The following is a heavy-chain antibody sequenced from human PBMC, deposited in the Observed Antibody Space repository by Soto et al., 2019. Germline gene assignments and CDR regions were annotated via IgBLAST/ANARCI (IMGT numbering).Heavy chain of an antibody. V-gene: IGHV3-53*02. CDR2: IYTAGGT. CDR3: ARALPVAKGGFDP. CDR1: GFTVSNTY. D-gene: IGHD2-2*01. Sequence: EVQLVETGGGLIQPGGSLRLSCAASGFTVSNTYMTWVRQPPGKGLECVSVIYTAGGTNYADSVKGRFIISRDNSKNTLYLQMHSLSAEDTAVYYCARALPVAKGGFDPWGQGTLVTVSS. J-gene: IGHJ5*02.